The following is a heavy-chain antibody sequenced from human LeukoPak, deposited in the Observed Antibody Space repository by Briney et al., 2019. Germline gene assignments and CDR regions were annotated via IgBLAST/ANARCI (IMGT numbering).Heavy chain of an antibody. V-gene: IGHV3-7*01. CDR1: GFTFSSYW. CDR3: ARGGDIVVVIDAFDI. Sequence: GGSLRLSCAASGFTFSSYWMSWVRQAPGKGLEWVANIRQDGSEKYYVDSVKGRFTISRDNAKNSLYLQMNSLRAEDTAVYYCARGGDIVVVIDAFDIWGQGTMVTVSS. CDR2: IRQDGSEK. D-gene: IGHD2-21*01. J-gene: IGHJ3*02.